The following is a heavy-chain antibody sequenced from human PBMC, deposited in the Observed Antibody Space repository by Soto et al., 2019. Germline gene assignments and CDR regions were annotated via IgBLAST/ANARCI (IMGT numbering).Heavy chain of an antibody. CDR3: ARDHYDFWSGYYYMDV. CDR2: IYYSGST. CDR1: GGSISSYY. D-gene: IGHD3-3*01. J-gene: IGHJ6*03. V-gene: IGHV4-59*01. Sequence: QVQLQESGPGLVKPSETLSLTCTVSGGSISSYYWSWIRQPPGKGLEWIGYIYYSGSTNYNPSLKSRVTISVDTSKNQFSLKLSSVTAADTAVYYCARDHYDFWSGYYYMDVWGKGTTVTVSS.